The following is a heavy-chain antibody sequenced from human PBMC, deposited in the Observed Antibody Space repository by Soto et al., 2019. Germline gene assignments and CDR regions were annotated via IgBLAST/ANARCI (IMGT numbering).Heavy chain of an antibody. Sequence: GASVKVSCKASGGTFSSYAISWVRQAPGQGLEWMGGIIPIFGTANYAQKFQGRVTITADESTSTAYMELSSLRSEDTAVYYCARDDSLRCSSTSCLPGNYMDVWGKGTTVTVSS. V-gene: IGHV1-69*13. CDR2: IIPIFGTA. D-gene: IGHD2-2*01. CDR1: GGTFSSYA. J-gene: IGHJ6*03. CDR3: ARDDSLRCSSTSCLPGNYMDV.